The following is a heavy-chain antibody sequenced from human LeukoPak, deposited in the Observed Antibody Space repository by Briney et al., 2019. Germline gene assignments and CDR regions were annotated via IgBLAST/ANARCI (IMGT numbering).Heavy chain of an antibody. V-gene: IGHV5-51*01. J-gene: IGHJ3*02. CDR3: ARHTLLGTLHDAFDI. D-gene: IGHD7-27*01. Sequence: GESLKISCKGSGYSFTSYWIGWVRQMPGKGLEWMGIIYPGDSDTRYSPSFQGQVTISADKSISTAYLQWSSLKASDTAMYYCARHTLLGTLHDAFDIWGQGTMVTVSS. CDR1: GYSFTSYW. CDR2: IYPGDSDT.